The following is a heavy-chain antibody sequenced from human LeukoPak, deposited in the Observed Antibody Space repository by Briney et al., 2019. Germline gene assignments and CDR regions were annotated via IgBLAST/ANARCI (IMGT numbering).Heavy chain of an antibody. CDR1: GFTFSEYW. CDR3: ATYTQHFGAPGTDY. CDR2: IDKDGSEK. Sequence: GGSLRLSCSVSGFTFSEYWMRWVRQAPGKGLEGVASIDKDGSEKRYVDSVKGRFTISRDNAKNSVYLEMTSLGAEDTALYYCATYTQHFGAPGTDYWGQGTLVTVSS. D-gene: IGHD3-10*01. V-gene: IGHV3-7*01. J-gene: IGHJ4*02.